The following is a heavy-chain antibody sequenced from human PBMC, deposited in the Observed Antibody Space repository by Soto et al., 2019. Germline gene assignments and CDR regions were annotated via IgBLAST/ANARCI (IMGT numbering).Heavy chain of an antibody. Sequence: QVQLVESGGGVVQPGRSLRLSCAASGFTFSSYGMHWVRQAPGKGLGWVAVISYDGSNKYYADSVKGRFTISRDNSKTTLYLLMYSLRDEDTAVYYCAKEETGYSGYDGFDYWVHGTLVTVSS. J-gene: IGHJ4*03. CDR2: ISYDGSNK. CDR1: GFTFSSYG. V-gene: IGHV3-30*18. D-gene: IGHD5-12*01. CDR3: AKEETGYSGYDGFDY.